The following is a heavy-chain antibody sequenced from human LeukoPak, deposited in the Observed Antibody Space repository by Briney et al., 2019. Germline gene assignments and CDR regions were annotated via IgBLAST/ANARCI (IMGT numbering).Heavy chain of an antibody. V-gene: IGHV4-61*08. J-gene: IGHJ2*01. CDR3: ARTAYARFFDL. CDR2: IYYTAST. Sequence: KPSETLSLTCTVSGGSISSSGYYWSWIRQPPGKGLEWIVHIYYTASTNYNPSLKSRVTISIDTYKTQFSLKLSSVTAADTAVYYCARTAYARFFDLWGRGTLVT. CDR1: GGSISSSGYY. D-gene: IGHD2-21*01.